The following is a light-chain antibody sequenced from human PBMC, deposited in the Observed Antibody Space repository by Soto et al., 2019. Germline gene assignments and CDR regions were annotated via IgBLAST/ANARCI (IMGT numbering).Light chain of an antibody. CDR3: QQFTNKPFP. CDR1: QGISSA. Sequence: AIQLTQSPSSLSASVGDRVTITCRASQGISSALAWYQQKPGKAPKLLIYDASSLESGVPSRFSGTGSGTDCTVTISSLQPEDFASYYCQQFTNKPFPFGPGTKVDIK. J-gene: IGKJ3*01. CDR2: DAS. V-gene: IGKV1D-13*01.